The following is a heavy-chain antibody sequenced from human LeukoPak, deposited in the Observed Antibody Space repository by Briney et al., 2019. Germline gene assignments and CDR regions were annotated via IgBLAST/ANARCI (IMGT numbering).Heavy chain of an antibody. CDR2: ISSSSSTT. CDR3: ARQDYDFWSGPNKNWFDP. CDR1: EFTFSSYS. Sequence: GGSLRLSCAASEFTFSSYSMNWVRQAPGKGLEWVSHISSSSSTTYYADSVKGRFTISRDNAKNSLYLQMNSLRAEDTAVYYCARQDYDFWSGPNKNWFDPWGQGTLVTVSS. J-gene: IGHJ5*02. D-gene: IGHD3-3*01. V-gene: IGHV3-48*04.